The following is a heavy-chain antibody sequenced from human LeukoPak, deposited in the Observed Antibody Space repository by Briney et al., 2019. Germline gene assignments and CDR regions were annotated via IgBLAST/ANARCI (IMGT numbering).Heavy chain of an antibody. J-gene: IGHJ4*02. Sequence: PGGSLRLSCAASGFTFSSYAMSWVRQAPGKGLEWVSATSGSDVSTYYADSVKGRFTISRDNSKNTLYLQMNSLRAEDTAVYYCAKVPQYGANSPIDYWGQGTLVTVSS. CDR2: TSGSDVST. CDR1: GFTFSSYA. V-gene: IGHV3-23*01. D-gene: IGHD4-23*01. CDR3: AKVPQYGANSPIDY.